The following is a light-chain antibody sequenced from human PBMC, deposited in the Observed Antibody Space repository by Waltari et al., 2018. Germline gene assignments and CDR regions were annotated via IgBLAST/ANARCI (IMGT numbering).Light chain of an antibody. J-gene: IGKJ1*01. CDR3: QQTYVFPRT. Sequence: DIHMTQSPSSLSASVGDKVTITCRASQNIATFLNWFQHRPGQAPDLLIYGASTLHRGVPSRFTGSGSGTEFTLTISSVQPGDFATYYCQQTYVFPRTFGQGTKVEMK. CDR1: QNIATF. CDR2: GAS. V-gene: IGKV1-39*01.